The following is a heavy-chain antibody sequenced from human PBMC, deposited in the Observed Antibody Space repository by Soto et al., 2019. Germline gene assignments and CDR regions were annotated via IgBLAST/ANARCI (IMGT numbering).Heavy chain of an antibody. D-gene: IGHD4-17*01. CDR1: GGTFSSYA. J-gene: IGHJ6*02. CDR3: ARDYGAAPSYYYYDGMDV. Sequence: QVQLVQSGAVVKKPGSSVKVSCKASGGTFSSYAISWVRQAPGQGLEWMGGIIPIFGTANYAQKFQGRVTITADESTSTAYMELSSLRSEDTAVYYCARDYGAAPSYYYYDGMDVWGQGTTVTVSS. CDR2: IIPIFGTA. V-gene: IGHV1-69*01.